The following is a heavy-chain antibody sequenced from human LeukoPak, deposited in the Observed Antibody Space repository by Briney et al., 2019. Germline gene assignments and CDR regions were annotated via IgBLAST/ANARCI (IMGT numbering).Heavy chain of an antibody. CDR2: IYYSGST. J-gene: IGHJ3*02. CDR3: ARDCRWGLCSDAFDI. V-gene: IGHV4-30-4*01. Sequence: PSQTLSLTCTVSGGSISSGDYYWSWIRQPPGKGLEWIGYIYYSGSTYYNTSLKSRVTISVDTSKNQFSLKLSSVTAADTAVYYCARDCRWGLCSDAFDIWGQGTMVTVSS. CDR1: GGSISSGDYY. D-gene: IGHD3-10*02.